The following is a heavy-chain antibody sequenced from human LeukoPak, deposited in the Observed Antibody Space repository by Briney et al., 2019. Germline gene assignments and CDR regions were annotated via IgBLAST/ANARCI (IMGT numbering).Heavy chain of an antibody. CDR3: AKVSQSSGWYPIDY. CDR2: ISGSGGST. CDR1: GFTFSNYT. V-gene: IGHV3-23*01. J-gene: IGHJ4*02. D-gene: IGHD6-19*01. Sequence: GGSLRLSCAASGFTFSNYTVNWVRQAPGKGLEWVSAISGSGGSTYYADSVKGRFTISRDNSKNTLYLQMNSLRAEDTAVYYCAKVSQSSGWYPIDYWGQGTLVTVSS.